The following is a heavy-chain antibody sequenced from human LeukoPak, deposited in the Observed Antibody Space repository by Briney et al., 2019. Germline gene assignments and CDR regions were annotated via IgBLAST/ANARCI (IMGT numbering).Heavy chain of an antibody. CDR3: ARARPGYSSSWYRYWFDP. J-gene: IGHJ5*02. D-gene: IGHD6-13*01. Sequence: GASVKVSCKASGYTFTSYDINWVRQATGQGLEWMGWMNPNSGNTGYAQKFQGRVTMTRNTSISTACMELSSLRSEDTAVYYCARARPGYSSSWYRYWFDPWGQGTLVTVS. CDR1: GYTFTSYD. CDR2: MNPNSGNT. V-gene: IGHV1-8*01.